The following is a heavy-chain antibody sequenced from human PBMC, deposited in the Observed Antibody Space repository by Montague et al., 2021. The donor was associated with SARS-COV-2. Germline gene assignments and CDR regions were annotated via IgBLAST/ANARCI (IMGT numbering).Heavy chain of an antibody. CDR3: ARQENSSGWFKPDAFDI. D-gene: IGHD6-19*01. Sequence: SETLSLTCTVSGGSISSYYWNWIRQPPGKGLEWIGYIYYSGSTNYNPSLKSRVTISVDTSKNQFSLKLSSVTAADTAVYYCARQENSSGWFKPDAFDIWSQGTMVTVSS. CDR1: GGSISSYY. J-gene: IGHJ3*02. V-gene: IGHV4-59*08. CDR2: IYYSGST.